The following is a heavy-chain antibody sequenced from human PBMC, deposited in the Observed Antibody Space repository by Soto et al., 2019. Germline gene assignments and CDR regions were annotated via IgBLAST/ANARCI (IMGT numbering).Heavy chain of an antibody. CDR2: IIPIFGTA. V-gene: IGHV1-69*12. D-gene: IGHD2-21*02. J-gene: IGHJ5*02. CDR3: ARDPLGMGGDWSPLP. CDR1: GGTFSSYA. Sequence: QVQLVQSGAEVKKPGSSVKVSCKASGGTFSSYAISWVRQAPGQGLEWMGGIIPIFGTANYAQKFQGRVTITADDSTRTAYMELSSLRSEDTAVYYCARDPLGMGGDWSPLPWGQGTLVTVSS.